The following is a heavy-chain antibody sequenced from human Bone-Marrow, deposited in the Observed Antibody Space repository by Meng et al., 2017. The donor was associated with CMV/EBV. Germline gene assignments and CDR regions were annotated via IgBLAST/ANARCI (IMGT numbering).Heavy chain of an antibody. CDR1: GYTFTGYY. CDR2: INPNSGGT. Sequence: ASVKVSCKASGYTFTGYYMHWVRQAPGQGLEWMGWINPNSGGTNYAKKFQGRVTMTRDTSISTAYMELSRLRSDDTAVYYCARGVTIFGVVINYFDYWDQGTLVTVSS. J-gene: IGHJ4*02. D-gene: IGHD3-3*01. V-gene: IGHV1-2*02. CDR3: ARGVTIFGVVINYFDY.